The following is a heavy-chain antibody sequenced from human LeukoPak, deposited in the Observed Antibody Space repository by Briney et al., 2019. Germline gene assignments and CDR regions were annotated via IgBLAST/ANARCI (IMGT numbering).Heavy chain of an antibody. CDR2: IIGSGGST. J-gene: IGHJ4*02. D-gene: IGHD3-9*01. CDR3: ATLQGFDGLLRPQDY. V-gene: IGHV3-23*01. CDR1: GFTFSSYA. Sequence: GGSLRLSCAASGFTFSSYAMRWVRQAPGKGLEWVSAIIGSGGSTYYADSVKGRFTISRDNSKNTLYLQMNSLRAEDTAVYYCATLQGFDGLLRPQDYWGQGTLVTVSS.